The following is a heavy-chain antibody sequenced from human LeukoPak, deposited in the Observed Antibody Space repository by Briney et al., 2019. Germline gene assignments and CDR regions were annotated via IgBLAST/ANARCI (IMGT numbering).Heavy chain of an antibody. J-gene: IGHJ3*02. Sequence: GGSLRLSCAASGFTFDDYAMHWVRQAPGKGLEWVSGISWNSGSIGYADSVKGRFTISRDNAKNSLYLQMNSLRAEDTALYYCGKDMTGDSTASDAFDIWGQGTMVTVSS. CDR3: GKDMTGDSTASDAFDI. V-gene: IGHV3-9*01. CDR1: GFTFDDYA. CDR2: ISWNSGSI. D-gene: IGHD2/OR15-2a*01.